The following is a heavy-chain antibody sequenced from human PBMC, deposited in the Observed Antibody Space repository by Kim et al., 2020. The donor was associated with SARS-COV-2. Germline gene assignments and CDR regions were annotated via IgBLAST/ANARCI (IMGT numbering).Heavy chain of an antibody. D-gene: IGHD1-26*01. CDR3: ARATTHDYYYYGMDV. J-gene: IGHJ6*02. Sequence: SETLSLTCTVSGGSISSGDYYWSWIRQPPGKGLEWIGYIYYSGSTYYNPSLKSRVTISVDTSKNQFSLKLSSVTAADTAVYYCARATTHDYYYYGMDVWGQGTTVTVSS. CDR2: IYYSGST. V-gene: IGHV4-30-4*01. CDR1: GGSISSGDYY.